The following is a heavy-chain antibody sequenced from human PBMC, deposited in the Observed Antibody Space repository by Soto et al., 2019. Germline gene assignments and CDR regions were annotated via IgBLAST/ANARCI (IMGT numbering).Heavy chain of an antibody. V-gene: IGHV4-34*01. D-gene: IGHD3-22*01. Sequence: SETLSLTCAVCGGSVSGYDGSWIRQTPGKGLEWIGEINHSGSTNYNPSLKSRVTISVDTSKNQFSLKLSSVTAADTAVYYCARLLQNDSSGYYYDPSEIDYWGQGTLVTVSS. CDR1: GGSVSGYD. J-gene: IGHJ4*02. CDR3: ARLLQNDSSGYYYDPSEIDY. CDR2: INHSGST.